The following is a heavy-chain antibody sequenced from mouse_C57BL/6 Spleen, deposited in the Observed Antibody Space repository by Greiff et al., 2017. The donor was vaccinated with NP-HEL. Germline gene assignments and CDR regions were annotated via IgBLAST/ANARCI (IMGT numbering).Heavy chain of an antibody. J-gene: IGHJ4*01. CDR3: ARNQGSREGNYAMDY. CDR1: GFSLTSYG. CDR2: IWSGGST. V-gene: IGHV2-2*01. Sequence: VKLQESGPGLVQPSQSLSITCTVSGFSLTSYGVHWVRQSPGKGLEWLGVIWSGGSTDYNAAFISRLSISKDNSKSQVFFKMNSLQADDTAIYYCARNQGSREGNYAMDYWGQGTSVTVSS. D-gene: IGHD3-2*02.